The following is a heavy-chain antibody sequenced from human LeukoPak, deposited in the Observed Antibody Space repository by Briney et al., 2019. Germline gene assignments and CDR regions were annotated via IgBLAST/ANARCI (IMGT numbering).Heavy chain of an antibody. J-gene: IGHJ4*02. CDR3: ARRFASSQFFSDY. CDR2: ISSNVVSA. CDR1: GFTFNNYA. V-gene: IGHV3-64*01. Sequence: PGGSLRLSCAASGFTFNNYAMHWVRQAPGKGLEYVSGISSNVVSAYYANSVKGRFTISRDNSKNTLYLQMASLTAEDMAVYYCARRFASSQFFSDYWGQGALVTVSS. D-gene: IGHD2-2*01.